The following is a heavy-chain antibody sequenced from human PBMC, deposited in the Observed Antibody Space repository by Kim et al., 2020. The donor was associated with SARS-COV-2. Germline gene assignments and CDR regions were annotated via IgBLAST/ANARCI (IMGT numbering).Heavy chain of an antibody. V-gene: IGHV3-30*01. D-gene: IGHD6-6*01. Sequence: SVKGTFTISRTNSKNTLYLQLNSLGAEDTAGYYCARATGPYTSSSGIYDYWGQGTLVSVSS. J-gene: IGHJ4*02. CDR3: ARATGPYTSSSGIYDY.